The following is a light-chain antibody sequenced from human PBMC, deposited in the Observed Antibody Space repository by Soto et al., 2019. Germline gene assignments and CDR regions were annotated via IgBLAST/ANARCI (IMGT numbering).Light chain of an antibody. Sequence: EIVMTQSPATLSVSPGGRATLSCRASQSVTSNLAWYQQKPGQAPRLLIYGASTRATDIPARFSGSGSGAEFTLTISSLQSEDFAVYYCHQYNNWPRAFGQGTKVDIK. V-gene: IGKV3-15*01. CDR2: GAS. CDR1: QSVTSN. J-gene: IGKJ1*01. CDR3: HQYNNWPRA.